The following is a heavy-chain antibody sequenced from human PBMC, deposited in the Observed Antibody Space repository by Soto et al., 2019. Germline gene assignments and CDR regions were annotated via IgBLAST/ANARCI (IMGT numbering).Heavy chain of an antibody. CDR1: GFTFSDYY. CDR2: INTLSSAI. D-gene: IGHD6-19*01. CDR3: ARRLQWQLRPLDS. J-gene: IGHJ4*02. V-gene: IGHV3-11*01. Sequence: LRFSCAGSGFTFSDYYMTWIRQAPGKGLEWVSYINTLSSAIYYADSVKGRFTISRDNAKNSLYLQMNSLRAEDTAVYYCARRLQWQLRPLDSWGRGTLVTVSS.